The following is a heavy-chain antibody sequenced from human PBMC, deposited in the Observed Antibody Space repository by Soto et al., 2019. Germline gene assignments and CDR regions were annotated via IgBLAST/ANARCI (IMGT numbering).Heavy chain of an antibody. D-gene: IGHD3-9*01. CDR1: GYTFTSYA. CDR2: INAGNGST. J-gene: IGHJ3*02. CDR3: ARGVHELRSFDWSHSAFDI. V-gene: IGHV1-3*01. Sequence: WASVKVSCKASGYTFTSYAMHWVRQAPGQRLEWMGWINAGNGSTKYSQKFQGRVTITRDTSASTAYMELSSLRSEDTAVYYCARGVHELRSFDWSHSAFDIWGQGTMVTV.